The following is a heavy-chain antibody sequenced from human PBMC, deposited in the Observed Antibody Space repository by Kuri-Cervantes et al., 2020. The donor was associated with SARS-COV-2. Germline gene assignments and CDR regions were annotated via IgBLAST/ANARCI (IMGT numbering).Heavy chain of an antibody. CDR1: GGSISSYY. V-gene: IGHV4-59*01. CDR3: ARGPNFDWSH. D-gene: IGHD3-9*01. CDR2: IYHSGST. J-gene: IGHJ4*02. Sequence: SETLSLTCTVSGGSISSYYWSWIRQPPGKGLEWIGYIYHSGSTYYNPSLKSRVTISVDRSKNQFSLKLSSVTAADTAVYYCARGPNFDWSHWGQGTLVTVSS.